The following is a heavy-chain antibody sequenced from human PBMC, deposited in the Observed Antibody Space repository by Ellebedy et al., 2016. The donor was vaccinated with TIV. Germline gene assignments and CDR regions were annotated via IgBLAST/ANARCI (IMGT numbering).Heavy chain of an antibody. CDR1: GYPLKSYS. CDR3: TRDLYSDSGSPSDI. V-gene: IGHV1-18*01. Sequence: ASVKVSCXASGYPLKSYSIIWLRQAPGQGLEWMGWISGYSGNTNYAHKFQDRLTMTTDTSTSTAYMELRSLRSDDTAVYYCTRDLYSDSGSPSDIWGQGTLVTVSS. J-gene: IGHJ4*02. CDR2: ISGYSGNT. D-gene: IGHD4-11*01.